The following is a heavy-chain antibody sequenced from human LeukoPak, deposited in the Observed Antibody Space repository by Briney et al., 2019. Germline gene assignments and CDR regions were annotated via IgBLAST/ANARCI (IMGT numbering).Heavy chain of an antibody. CDR1: GFIFSSYS. CDR3: ARDITGYANWFDP. J-gene: IGHJ5*02. D-gene: IGHD3-3*01. CDR2: ISSSSSSI. Sequence: GGSLRLSCAASGFIFSSYSMNWVRQAPGKGLEWVSYISSSSSSIYYADAVKGRFTISRDNAKNSLYLQMNSLRAEDTAVYYCARDITGYANWFDPWGQGTLVTVSS. V-gene: IGHV3-48*01.